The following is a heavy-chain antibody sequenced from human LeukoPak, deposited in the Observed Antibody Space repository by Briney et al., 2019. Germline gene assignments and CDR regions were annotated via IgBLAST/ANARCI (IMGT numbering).Heavy chain of an antibody. CDR3: ARDASGSSTGLIDS. D-gene: IGHD1-26*01. Sequence: GGSLRLSCVASGFTLRSYSMHWVRQAPGKGLEWVSYISTSSYYIYYADSVKGRFTISRDDAKNSLYLQMNSLRAEDTALYYCARDASGSSTGLIDSWGQGTLVTVSS. V-gene: IGHV3-21*01. CDR2: ISTSSYYI. CDR1: GFTLRSYS. J-gene: IGHJ4*02.